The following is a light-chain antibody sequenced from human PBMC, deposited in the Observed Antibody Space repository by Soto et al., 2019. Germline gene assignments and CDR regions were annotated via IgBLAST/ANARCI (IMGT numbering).Light chain of an antibody. CDR2: GAS. J-gene: IGKJ1*01. Sequence: EIVLTHSAGTLSLSPGERATLSCRASQSVSSSYLAWYQQKPGQAPRLLIYGASSRATGIPDRFSGSGSGKDVTLTISRLEPEDFAVYYCQQYGSSPGGTFGQGTKV. CDR1: QSVSSSY. V-gene: IGKV3-20*01. CDR3: QQYGSSPGGT.